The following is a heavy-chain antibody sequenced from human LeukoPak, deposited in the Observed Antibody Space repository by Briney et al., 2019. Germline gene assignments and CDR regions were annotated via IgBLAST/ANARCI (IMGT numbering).Heavy chain of an antibody. Sequence: SETLSLTCTVSGGSISNYYWSWIRQPPGKGLEWIGYIYYSGTTNYSPSLKSRVIISVDTSKNQFSLKLSSVTAADTAVYYCARDLRIAARPGYYYYGMDVWGQGTTVTVSS. CDR1: GGSISNYY. CDR3: ARDLRIAARPGYYYYGMDV. D-gene: IGHD6-6*01. J-gene: IGHJ6*02. V-gene: IGHV4-59*01. CDR2: IYYSGTT.